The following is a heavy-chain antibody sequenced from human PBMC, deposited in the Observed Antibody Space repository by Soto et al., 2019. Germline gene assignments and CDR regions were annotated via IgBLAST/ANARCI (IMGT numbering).Heavy chain of an antibody. CDR2: ISAYNGNT. V-gene: IGHV1-18*01. D-gene: IGHD3-22*01. CDR1: GYTLTRYG. Sequence: ASLKVDCKASGYTLTRYGISWVRLAQRQGLEWMGWISAYNGNTNYAQKLQGRVTMTTDTSTSTAYMELRSLRSDDTAVYYCAIAPVSTNIVLVSGMGVWGQGTTVTVSS. CDR3: AIAPVSTNIVLVSGMGV. J-gene: IGHJ6*02.